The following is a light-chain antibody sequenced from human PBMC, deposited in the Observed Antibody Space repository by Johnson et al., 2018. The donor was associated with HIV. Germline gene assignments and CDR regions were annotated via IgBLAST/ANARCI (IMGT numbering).Light chain of an antibody. V-gene: IGLV1-51*02. CDR3: GTWDSSLSGYV. J-gene: IGLJ1*01. CDR1: SSNIGNNY. Sequence: QSVLTQPPSVSAAPGQKVTISCSGSSSNIGNNYVSWYQQLPGTAPKLLIYENNKRPSGIPDRFSGSKSGTSATLVITGLQTGDEADYFCGTWDSSLSGYVSGTGTMVTVL. CDR2: ENN.